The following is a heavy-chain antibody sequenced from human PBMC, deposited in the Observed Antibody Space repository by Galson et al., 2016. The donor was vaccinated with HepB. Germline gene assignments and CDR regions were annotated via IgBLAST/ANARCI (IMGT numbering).Heavy chain of an antibody. Sequence: SLRLSCAASGFNFSGYAMSWVRQPPGKGLEWVSFISHSGGTTYYADSVKGRFTISRDNSKNTMYLQMNSLRAEDTALFYCAKHSSAAGSKYGSYYIDSWGQGILVTVSS. V-gene: IGHV3-23*01. CDR3: AKHSSAAGSKYGSYYIDS. D-gene: IGHD3-10*01. CDR2: ISHSGGTT. CDR1: GFNFSGYA. J-gene: IGHJ4*02.